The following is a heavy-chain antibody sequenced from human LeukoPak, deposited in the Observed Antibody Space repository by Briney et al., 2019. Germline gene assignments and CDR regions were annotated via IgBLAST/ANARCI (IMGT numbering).Heavy chain of an antibody. CDR2: IISGSSYI. CDR3: ARDRTFDSSGYYAY. CDR1: GFTFSNYS. J-gene: IGHJ4*02. Sequence: GGSLRLSCAASGFTFSNYSMNWVRQAPGKGLEWVSSIISGSSYIYHADSVKGRFTISRDNAKNSLYLQMNGLRAEDTAVYYCARDRTFDSSGYYAYWGQGILVTVSS. V-gene: IGHV3-21*01. D-gene: IGHD3-22*01.